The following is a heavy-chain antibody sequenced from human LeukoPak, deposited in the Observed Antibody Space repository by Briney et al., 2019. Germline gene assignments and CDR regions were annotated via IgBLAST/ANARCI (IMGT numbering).Heavy chain of an antibody. V-gene: IGHV3-74*01. CDR3: ARRSAAGANGGFDY. CDR2: INSDGSST. J-gene: IGHJ4*02. D-gene: IGHD4-23*01. CDR1: GFTFSYYW. Sequence: GGSLRLSCAASGFTFSYYWKHWVRQAPGEGVVWVSRINSDGSSTSYADSVKGRFTISRDNAKNTLYLQMNSLRAEDTAVYYCARRSAAGANGGFDYWGEGTLVTASS.